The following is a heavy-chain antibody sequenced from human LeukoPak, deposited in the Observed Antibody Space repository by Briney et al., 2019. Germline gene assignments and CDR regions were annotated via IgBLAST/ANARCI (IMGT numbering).Heavy chain of an antibody. J-gene: IGHJ4*02. D-gene: IGHD5-12*01. CDR3: AKEDSGYDLYYFDY. V-gene: IGHV3-23*01. CDR2: ISGSGGST. CDR1: GFTFSNAW. Sequence: GGSLRLSCAASGFTFSNAWMSWVRQAPGEGLEWVSAISGSGGSTYYADSVKGRFTISRDNSKNTLYLQMNSLRAEDTAVYYCAKEDSGYDLYYFDYWGQGTLVTVSS.